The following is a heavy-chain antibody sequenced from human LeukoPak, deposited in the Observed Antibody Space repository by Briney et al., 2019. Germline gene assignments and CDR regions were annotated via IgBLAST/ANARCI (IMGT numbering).Heavy chain of an antibody. V-gene: IGHV4-59*01. D-gene: IGHD3-10*01. Sequence: PSETLSLTCTVSGGSISSYYWSWLRQPPGKGLEWIGYIYYSGSTNYNPSLKSRVTTSVDTSKNQFSLKLSSVTAADTAVYYCARERMVRGAIDYWGQGTLVTVSS. CDR2: IYYSGST. CDR3: ARERMVRGAIDY. J-gene: IGHJ4*02. CDR1: GGSISSYY.